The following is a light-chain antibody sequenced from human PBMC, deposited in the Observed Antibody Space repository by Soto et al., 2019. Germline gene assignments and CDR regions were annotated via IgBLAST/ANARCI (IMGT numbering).Light chain of an antibody. J-gene: IGKJ2*01. Sequence: EIVLTQSPGTLSLSPGERATLSCRASQSLSSTYLTWYQQKPGQAPRLLIYGASSRATGITDRFSGSGSGTDFILTISRLEPEDFAVYYCQQYGSSQYTFGQGTKLEI. CDR2: GAS. V-gene: IGKV3-20*01. CDR1: QSLSSTY. CDR3: QQYGSSQYT.